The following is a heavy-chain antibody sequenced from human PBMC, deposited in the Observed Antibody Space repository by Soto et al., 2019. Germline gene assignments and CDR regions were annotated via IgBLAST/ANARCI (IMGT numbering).Heavy chain of an antibody. CDR2: ISYDGSNK. J-gene: IGHJ4*02. D-gene: IGHD2-21*02. CDR3: AKSPARRSCIGSDCYYFDY. Sequence: QVLLVESGGGVVQPGRSLRLSCAASGFTFSTYGMHWVRQAPGKGLEWVAVISYDGSNKFYADSVKGRFTISRDNSQNTLYLQMNSLRTEDTAVYYCAKSPARRSCIGSDCYYFDYWGQGTLVTVSS. V-gene: IGHV3-30*18. CDR1: GFTFSTYG.